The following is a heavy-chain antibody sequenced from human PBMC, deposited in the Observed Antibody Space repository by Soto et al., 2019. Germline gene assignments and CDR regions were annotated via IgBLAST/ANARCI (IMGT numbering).Heavy chain of an antibody. Sequence: GESLKISCAASGFTFSSYAVGWVRQGPGKGLEWVSAISGSGGSTYYADSVKGRFTISRDNSKNTLYLQMNSLRAEETAVYYCAKDLSGYINYFDYWGQGTLVTVSS. CDR3: AKDLSGYINYFDY. J-gene: IGHJ4*02. CDR2: ISGSGGST. V-gene: IGHV3-23*01. CDR1: GFTFSSYA. D-gene: IGHD3-22*01.